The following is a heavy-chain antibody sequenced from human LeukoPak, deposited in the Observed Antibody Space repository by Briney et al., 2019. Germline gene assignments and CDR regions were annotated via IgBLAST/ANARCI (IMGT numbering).Heavy chain of an antibody. CDR3: AKDYGDSNFQH. J-gene: IGHJ1*01. CDR2: IYHSGST. D-gene: IGHD4-17*01. V-gene: IGHV4-4*02. CDR1: GGSTSSSNW. Sequence: PSETLSLTCAVSGGSTSSSNWWSWVRQPPGKGLEWIGEIYHSGSTNYNPSLKSRVTISVDKSKDQFSLKLSSVTAADTAVYYCAKDYGDSNFQHWGQGTLVTLSS.